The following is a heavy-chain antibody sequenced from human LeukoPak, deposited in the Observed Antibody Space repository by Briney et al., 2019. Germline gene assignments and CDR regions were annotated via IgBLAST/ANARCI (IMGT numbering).Heavy chain of an antibody. Sequence: GASVKVSCKASGGTFSSYAISWVRQAPGQGLEWMGGITPIFGTANYAQKFQGRVTITTDESTSTAYMELSSLRSEDTAVYYCASPLTPDCSSTSCYQWDAFDIWGQGTMVTVSS. D-gene: IGHD2-2*01. J-gene: IGHJ3*02. CDR3: ASPLTPDCSSTSCYQWDAFDI. V-gene: IGHV1-69*05. CDR1: GGTFSSYA. CDR2: ITPIFGTA.